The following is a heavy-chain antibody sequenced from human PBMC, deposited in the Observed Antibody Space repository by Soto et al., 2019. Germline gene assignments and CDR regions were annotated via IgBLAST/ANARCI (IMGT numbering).Heavy chain of an antibody. CDR1: GFIFSDYT. J-gene: IGHJ6*02. V-gene: IGHV3-48*02. Sequence: VQLVESGGDLVQPGGSLRLSCAASGFIFSDYTMTWVRQAPGRGLEFVSHISSSGGAIFYAESVKGGFTVSRDNAKNSLYLQMNSLRDEDTAVYFCARDHGGSTWFVGVYYFFGMDVWGQGTAVTVSS. D-gene: IGHD6-13*01. CDR2: ISSSGGAI. CDR3: ARDHGGSTWFVGVYYFFGMDV.